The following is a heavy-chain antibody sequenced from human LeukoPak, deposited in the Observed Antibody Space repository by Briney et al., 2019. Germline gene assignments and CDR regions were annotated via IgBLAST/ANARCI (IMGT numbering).Heavy chain of an antibody. D-gene: IGHD3-3*01. Sequence: ASVKVSCKASGYTFTGYYMHWVRQAPGQGLEWMGWINPNSGGTSYAQKFQGRVTMTRDTSISTAYMELSRLRSDDTAVYYCASWSGYSPLYYYYYGMDVWGQGTTVTVSS. CDR1: GYTFTGYY. CDR2: INPNSGGT. V-gene: IGHV1-2*02. J-gene: IGHJ6*02. CDR3: ASWSGYSPLYYYYYGMDV.